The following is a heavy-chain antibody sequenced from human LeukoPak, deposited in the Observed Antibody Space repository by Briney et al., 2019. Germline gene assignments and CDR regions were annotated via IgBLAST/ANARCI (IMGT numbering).Heavy chain of an antibody. CDR3: VRVGRSLHWNPDF. J-gene: IGHJ4*02. D-gene: IGHD1-1*01. CDR1: GGSMTNYY. V-gene: IGHV4-59*01. CDR2: ISYSGKS. Sequence: SETLSLTXTVSGGSMTNYYWGYIRQAPGKGLEWIAYISYSGKSNYNPSLRSRVTMSVDMSKNQFSLKLTSVTAADTAVYYCVRVGRSLHWNPDFWGLGTLVTVSS.